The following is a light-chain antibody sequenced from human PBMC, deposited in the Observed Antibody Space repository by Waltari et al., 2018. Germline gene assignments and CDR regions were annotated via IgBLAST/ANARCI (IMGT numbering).Light chain of an antibody. CDR1: ISDIGIYNY. CDR3: CSYAGALFWV. J-gene: IGLJ3*02. V-gene: IGLV2-11*01. Sequence: QSALTQPRSVSGSPGQSVTVSCTGTISDIGIYNYVSWYQQHPGKAPKLIIYDVSKRPSRVPNRFSGSKSGNTASLTISGLQAEDEGDYYCCSYAGALFWVFGGGTKLTVL. CDR2: DVS.